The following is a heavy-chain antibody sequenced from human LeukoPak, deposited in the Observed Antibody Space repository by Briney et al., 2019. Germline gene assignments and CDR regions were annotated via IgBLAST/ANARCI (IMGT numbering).Heavy chain of an antibody. Sequence: GGSLRLSCAASGFTFSSYSMNWVRQAPGKGLEWVSSISSSSSYIYYADSLKGRFTISRDNAKNSLYLQMNSLRADDTAIYYCATWAGQADYWGQGTLVTVSS. CDR3: ATWAGQADY. V-gene: IGHV3-21*01. D-gene: IGHD6-19*01. CDR2: ISSSSSYI. J-gene: IGHJ4*02. CDR1: GFTFSSYS.